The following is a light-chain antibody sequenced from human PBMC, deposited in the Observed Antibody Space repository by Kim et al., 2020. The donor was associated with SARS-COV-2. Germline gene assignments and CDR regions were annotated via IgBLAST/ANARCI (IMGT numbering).Light chain of an antibody. CDR1: QDISNR. CDR3: QQYKSFPRT. J-gene: IGKJ3*01. CDR2: AAS. V-gene: IGKV1-16*02. Sequence: DIQMTQSPSSLSASVGDRVTITCRASQDISNRLAWFQQKPGRAPKSLIYAASNLQSGVPSKFSGSGSGTDFTLTISSLQPEDFATYYCQQYKSFPRTFGPGTKVDIK.